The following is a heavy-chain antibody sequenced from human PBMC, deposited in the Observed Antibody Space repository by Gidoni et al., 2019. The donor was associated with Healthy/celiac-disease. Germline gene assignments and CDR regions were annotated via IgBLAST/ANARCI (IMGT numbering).Heavy chain of an antibody. V-gene: IGHV3-15*01. CDR3: TTSITMIVGG. CDR2: IKSKTEGGTT. D-gene: IGHD3-22*01. J-gene: IGHJ4*02. Sequence: EVQLVESGGGLVKPGGSLRLSCAASGFTFSNAWMSGVRQAPGKGLEWVGRIKSKTEGGTTDYAAPVKGRFTISRDDSKNTLYLKMNSLKTEDTAVYYCTTSITMIVGGWGQGTLVTVSS. CDR1: GFTFSNAW.